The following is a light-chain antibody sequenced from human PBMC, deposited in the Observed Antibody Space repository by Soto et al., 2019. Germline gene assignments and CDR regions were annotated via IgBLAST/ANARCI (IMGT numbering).Light chain of an antibody. Sequence: QTVVTQSPSASASLGASVKLTCSLSSGHSDYAIAWHQQHPEKGPRYLMQVNSDGTYRKGDGIPDRFSGSSSGAERFLTISSLQSEDEADYYCQTWGTGIWVFGGGTKVTVL. J-gene: IGLJ3*02. CDR3: QTWGTGIWV. V-gene: IGLV4-69*01. CDR2: VNSDGTY. CDR1: SGHSDYA.